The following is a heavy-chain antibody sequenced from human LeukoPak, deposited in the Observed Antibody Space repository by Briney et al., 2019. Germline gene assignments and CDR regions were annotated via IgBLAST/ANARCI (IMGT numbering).Heavy chain of an antibody. V-gene: IGHV1-18*01. CDR3: ARVRDYLFDY. CDR1: GYTFTSHG. D-gene: IGHD2/OR15-2a*01. CDR2: IRPSTGDT. J-gene: IGHJ4*02. Sequence: ASVKVSCKASGYTFTSHGISWVRQAPGQGLEWMGWIRPSTGDTDYALNLQGRVTLTTDTSTSTAYMELRSLRSDDTAVYYCARVRDYLFDYWGQGTLVTVPS.